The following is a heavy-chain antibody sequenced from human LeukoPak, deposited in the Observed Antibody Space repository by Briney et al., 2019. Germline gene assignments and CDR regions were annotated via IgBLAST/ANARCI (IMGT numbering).Heavy chain of an antibody. CDR3: ARVDGSGLPIDY. J-gene: IGHJ4*02. V-gene: IGHV4-4*02. Sequence: SETLSLTCAVSGGSFSSSNWWSWVRQPPGKGLEWIGEIYHSGSTNYNPSLKSRVTISVDKSKNQFSLKLSSVTAADTAVYYCARVDGSGLPIDYWGQGTLVTVSS. D-gene: IGHD3-10*01. CDR1: GGSFSSSNW. CDR2: IYHSGST.